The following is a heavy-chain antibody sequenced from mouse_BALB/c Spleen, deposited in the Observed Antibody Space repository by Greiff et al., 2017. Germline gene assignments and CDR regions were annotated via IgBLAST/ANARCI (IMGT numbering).Heavy chain of an antibody. CDR2: IWGDGST. Sequence: QVQLKESGPGLVAPSQSLSITCTVSGFSLTGYGVNWVRQPPGKGLEWLGMIWGDGSTDYNSALKSRLSISKDNSKSQVFLKMNSLQTDDTARYYCARGHYYYAMDYWGQGTSVTVSS. V-gene: IGHV2-6-7*01. J-gene: IGHJ4*01. CDR3: ARGHYYYAMDY. CDR1: GFSLTGYG.